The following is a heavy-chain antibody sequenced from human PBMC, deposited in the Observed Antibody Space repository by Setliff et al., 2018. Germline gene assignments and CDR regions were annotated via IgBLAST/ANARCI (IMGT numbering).Heavy chain of an antibody. J-gene: IGHJ3*01. CDR3: ARDAELPGPPVHDAFDL. CDR2: ISYSGNT. D-gene: IGHD1-1*01. V-gene: IGHV4-59*01. Sequence: SATLSLTCNVSGGSISNYYWTWMRQPPGKGLEWVAYISYSGNTNYHPALRSRLTITRDTSMNQVSLQLRSVTAEDTAIYFCARDAELPGPPVHDAFDLWGPGTMVTVSS. CDR1: GGSISNYY.